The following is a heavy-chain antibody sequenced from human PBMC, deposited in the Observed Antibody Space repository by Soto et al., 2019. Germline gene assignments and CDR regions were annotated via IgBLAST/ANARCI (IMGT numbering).Heavy chain of an antibody. CDR1: GFTFSSYA. CDR2: ISGSGGST. Sequence: GGSLRLSCAASGFTFSSYAMSWVRQAPGKGLEWVSAISGSGGSTYYADSVKGRFTISRDNSKNTLYLQMNSLRAEDTAVYYCAANYYGSGSYYNRVGTSTEFDYWGQGTLVTVSS. CDR3: AANYYGSGSYYNRVGTSTEFDY. V-gene: IGHV3-23*01. J-gene: IGHJ4*02. D-gene: IGHD3-10*01.